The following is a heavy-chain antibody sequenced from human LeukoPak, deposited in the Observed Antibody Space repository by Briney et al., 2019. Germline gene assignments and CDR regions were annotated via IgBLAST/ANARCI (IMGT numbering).Heavy chain of an antibody. V-gene: IGHV1-58*01. CDR1: GFTFTSSA. J-gene: IGHJ4*02. CDR2: IVVGSGNT. CDR3: AADRAVGEYYFDY. Sequence: ASVKVSCKASGFTFTSSAVQWVRQARGQRLEWIGWIVVGSGNTNYAQKFQERVTITRDMSTSTAYMELSGLRSEDTAVYYCAADRAVGEYYFDYWGQGTLVTVSS. D-gene: IGHD1-26*01.